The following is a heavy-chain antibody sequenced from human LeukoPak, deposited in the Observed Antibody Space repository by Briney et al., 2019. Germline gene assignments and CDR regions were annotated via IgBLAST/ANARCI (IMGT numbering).Heavy chain of an antibody. CDR3: ARDDSDFAY. Sequence: SETLSLTCTVSDYSISSGFYWGWFGQPPGKGLEWLGSIHHSGTTHYNPSLMSRVTISVDTSKNHISLKVTSVTASDTAVYYCARDDSDFAYWGQGTLVTVSS. CDR1: DYSISSGFY. CDR2: IHHSGTT. D-gene: IGHD4-11*01. J-gene: IGHJ4*02. V-gene: IGHV4-38-2*02.